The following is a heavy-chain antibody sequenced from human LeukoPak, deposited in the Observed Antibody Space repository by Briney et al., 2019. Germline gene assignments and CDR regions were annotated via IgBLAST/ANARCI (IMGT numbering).Heavy chain of an antibody. Sequence: GESLKISCKGSGYSFTSYWIGWVRQMPGKGLEWMGIIYPGDSDTRYSASFQGQVTISADKSISTAYLQWSSLKASDTAMYYCARLVGYCSSTSCYTPFDYWGQGTLVTVSS. D-gene: IGHD2-2*02. CDR1: GYSFTSYW. V-gene: IGHV5-51*01. CDR3: ARLVGYCSSTSCYTPFDY. J-gene: IGHJ4*02. CDR2: IYPGDSDT.